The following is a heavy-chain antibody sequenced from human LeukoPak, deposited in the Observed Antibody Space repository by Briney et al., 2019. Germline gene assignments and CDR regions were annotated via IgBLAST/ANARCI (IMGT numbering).Heavy chain of an antibody. CDR3: AIAISWFFDL. V-gene: IGHV3-30*03. Sequence: PGGSLRLSCAASGFTFSSYGMHWVRQAPGKGLEWVAVISYDGSNKYYADSVKGRFTISRDNSKNTLYLQMNSLKTEDTAVYYCAIAISWFFDLWGRGTQVTVSS. CDR2: ISYDGSNK. J-gene: IGHJ2*01. D-gene: IGHD3-3*02. CDR1: GFTFSSYG.